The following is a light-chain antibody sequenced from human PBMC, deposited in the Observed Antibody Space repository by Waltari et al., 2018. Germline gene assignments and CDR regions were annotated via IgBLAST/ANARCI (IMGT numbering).Light chain of an antibody. CDR3: QQYYSTPYT. CDR1: QSILFTSNNKNY. J-gene: IGKJ2*01. Sequence: DIMMTQSPDSLAVSLGERATIHCKSSQSILFTSNNKNYLAWYQQRPRQPPKLLIYWASTRESGVPDRFSGSGSGTDFTLTISSLQTEDVAVYYCQQYYSTPYTFGQGTKLEI. CDR2: WAS. V-gene: IGKV4-1*01.